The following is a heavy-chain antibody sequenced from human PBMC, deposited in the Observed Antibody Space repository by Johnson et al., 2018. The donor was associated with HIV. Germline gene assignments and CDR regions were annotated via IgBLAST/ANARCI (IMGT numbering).Heavy chain of an antibody. CDR2: IRGSGGST. J-gene: IGHJ3*02. CDR1: GFTFDDYG. Sequence: VQLVESGGGLVQPGGSLRLSCAASGFTFDDYGMSWVRQAPGKGLEWVSAIRGSGGSTYYADSVKGRFTISRDNSKNTLYLQMNSLRAEDTAVYYCARDGGIGSTREDAFDIWGQGTMVIVSS. CDR3: ARDGGIGSTREDAFDI. V-gene: IGHV3-23*04. D-gene: IGHD2-2*01.